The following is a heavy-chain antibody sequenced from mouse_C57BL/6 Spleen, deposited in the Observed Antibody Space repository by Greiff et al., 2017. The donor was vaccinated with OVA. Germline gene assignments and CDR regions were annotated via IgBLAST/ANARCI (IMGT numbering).Heavy chain of an antibody. V-gene: IGHV1-80*01. CDR3: ARRTDYYGSSYWYFDV. CDR1: GYAFSSYW. CDR2: IYPGDGDT. J-gene: IGHJ1*03. Sequence: QVQLQQSGAELVKPGASVKISYKASGYAFSSYWMNWVKQRPGKGLEWIGQIYPGDGDTNYNGKFKGKATLTADKSSSTAYMQLSSLTSEDSAVYFCARRTDYYGSSYWYFDVWGTGTTVTVSS. D-gene: IGHD1-1*01.